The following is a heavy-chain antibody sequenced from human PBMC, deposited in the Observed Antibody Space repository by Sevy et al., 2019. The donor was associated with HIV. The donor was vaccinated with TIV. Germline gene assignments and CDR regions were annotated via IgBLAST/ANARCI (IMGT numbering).Heavy chain of an antibody. V-gene: IGHV3-23*01. Sequence: GGSLRLSCAASGFTFSSYAMSWVRQAPGKGLEWVSAISGSGGSTYYADSVKGRFTISRDNSKNTLYLQMNSLRAEDTAVYYCAKDGSLVYCTNGVCYGYFDYWGQGTLVTVSS. J-gene: IGHJ4*02. D-gene: IGHD2-8*01. CDR2: ISGSGGST. CDR1: GFTFSSYA. CDR3: AKDGSLVYCTNGVCYGYFDY.